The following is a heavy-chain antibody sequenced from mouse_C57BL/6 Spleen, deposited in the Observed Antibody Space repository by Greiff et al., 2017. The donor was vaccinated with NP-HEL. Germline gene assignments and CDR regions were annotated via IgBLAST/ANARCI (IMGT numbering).Heavy chain of an antibody. CDR3: AREWVTTVVATGFDY. D-gene: IGHD1-1*01. CDR2: ISSGGSYT. Sequence: DVKLVESGGDLVKPGGSLKLSCAASGFTFSSYGMSWVRQTPDKRLEWVATISSGGSYTYYLDSVKGRFTISRDNAKNTLYLQMSSLKSEDTAMYYCAREWVTTVVATGFDYWGQGTTLTVSS. J-gene: IGHJ2*01. CDR1: GFTFSSYG. V-gene: IGHV5-6*02.